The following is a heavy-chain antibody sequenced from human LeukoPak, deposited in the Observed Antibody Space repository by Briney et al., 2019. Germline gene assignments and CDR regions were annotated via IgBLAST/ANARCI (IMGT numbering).Heavy chain of an antibody. CDR3: AKDPSADRSSYGFDY. D-gene: IGHD5-18*01. CDR2: ISDSGGRT. V-gene: IGHV3-23*01. CDR1: GFTFSSYA. Sequence: GGSLRLSCAASGFTFSSYAMSWVRQAPGKGLEWVSAISDSGGRTYYADSVKGRFTISRDNSKNTLYLQMNSLRAEDTALYYCAKDPSADRSSYGFDYWGQGTLVTVSS. J-gene: IGHJ4*02.